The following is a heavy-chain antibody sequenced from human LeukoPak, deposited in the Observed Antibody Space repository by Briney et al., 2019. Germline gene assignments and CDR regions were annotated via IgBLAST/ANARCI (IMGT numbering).Heavy chain of an antibody. J-gene: IGHJ3*02. D-gene: IGHD6-19*01. V-gene: IGHV3-23*01. CDR3: AKDKEYSSGWEDAFDI. CDR1: GFTFSSYA. CDR2: ISGSGGST. Sequence: GGSLRLSCAASGFTFSSYAMSWVRQAPGKGLEWVSAISGSGGSTYYADSVKGRFTISRDNSKNTLYLQMNSLRAEDTAVYYCAKDKEYSSGWEDAFDIWGQGTMVTVSS.